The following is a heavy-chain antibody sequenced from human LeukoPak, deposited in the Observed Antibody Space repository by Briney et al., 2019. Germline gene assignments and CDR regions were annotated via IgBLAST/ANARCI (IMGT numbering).Heavy chain of an antibody. J-gene: IGHJ3*02. V-gene: IGHV1-2*02. CDR2: INPNSGGT. CDR1: GYTFTGYY. CDR3: ARDRAMVRGVIISDAFDI. D-gene: IGHD3-10*01. Sequence: ASVKVSCKASGYTFTGYYMHWVRQAPGQGLEWMGWINPNSGGTNYAQKFQGRVTTTRDTSISTAYMELSRLRSDDTAVYYCARDRAMVRGVIISDAFDIWGQGTMVTVSS.